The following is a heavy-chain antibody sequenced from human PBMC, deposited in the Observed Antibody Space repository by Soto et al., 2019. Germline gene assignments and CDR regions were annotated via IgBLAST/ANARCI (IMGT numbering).Heavy chain of an antibody. Sequence: GSLLLPCQASGFNFDNYGMHWVRQAPGKGLEWVAVITYDGSNKYYADSVKGRFTISRDNSKNTLSLHLNTLKPEDTAVYHCEKDSVGGTFYTPLGFWGQGTLVTVYS. V-gene: IGHV3-30*18. J-gene: IGHJ4*02. CDR3: EKDSVGGTFYTPLGF. CDR1: GFNFDNYG. D-gene: IGHD1-7*01. CDR2: ITYDGSNK.